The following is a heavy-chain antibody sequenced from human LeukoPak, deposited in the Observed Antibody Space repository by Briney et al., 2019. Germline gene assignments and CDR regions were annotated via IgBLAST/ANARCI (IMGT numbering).Heavy chain of an antibody. CDR1: GGSLSSYY. Sequence: SETLSLTCTVSGGSLSSYYWSWIRQPPGTGLEWIGYIYYSGSTNYNPSLKRRVTISVDTSKNQLSLKLSSVTAADAAVYYCARDKAGVIRYFDLWGRGTLVTVSS. J-gene: IGHJ2*01. CDR3: ARDKAGVIRYFDL. D-gene: IGHD3-10*01. V-gene: IGHV4-59*01. CDR2: IYYSGST.